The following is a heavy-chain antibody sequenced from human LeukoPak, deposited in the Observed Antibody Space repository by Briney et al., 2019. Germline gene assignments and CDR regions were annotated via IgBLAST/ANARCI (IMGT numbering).Heavy chain of an antibody. J-gene: IGHJ5*02. CDR2: INHSGST. D-gene: IGHD4-11*01. CDR1: GGSFSGYY. V-gene: IGHV4-34*01. Sequence: PSETLSLTCAVYGGSFSGYYWSWIRQPPGKGLEWIGEINHSGSTNYNPSLKSRVTISVDTSKNQFSLKLSSVTAADTAVYYCAKEALRDYSDLYNWFDPWGQGTLVTVSS. CDR3: AKEALRDYSDLYNWFDP.